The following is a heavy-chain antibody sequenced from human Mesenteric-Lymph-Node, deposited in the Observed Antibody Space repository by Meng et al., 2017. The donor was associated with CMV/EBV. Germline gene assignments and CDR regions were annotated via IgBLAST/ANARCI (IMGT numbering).Heavy chain of an antibody. CDR3: AKAPGRGWYTDWYFDL. D-gene: IGHD6-19*01. Sequence: SGFPVTNYAMNWVRQAPGKGLEWVSSISDSGANTYYADSVKGRFTISRDNSEDMLYVQINTLRAEDTAVYYCAKAPGRGWYTDWYFDLWGRGTLVTVSS. V-gene: IGHV3-23*01. CDR1: GFPVTNYA. CDR2: ISDSGANT. J-gene: IGHJ2*01.